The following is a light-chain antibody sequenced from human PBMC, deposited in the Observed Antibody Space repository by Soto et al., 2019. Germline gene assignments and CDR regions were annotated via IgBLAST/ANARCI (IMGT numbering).Light chain of an antibody. V-gene: IGKV3-15*01. J-gene: IGKJ5*01. CDR3: QQYHNGPIN. CDR2: GAS. CDR1: QSVSSN. Sequence: EIVLPQSPGPRSLSPGERSTLSCRASQSVSSNLAWHQQEPGQAPRILMYGASTRATGIPARFSGSGSGTEFTLTISSLQSEDFAVYYCQQYHNGPINCGQGTRWRL.